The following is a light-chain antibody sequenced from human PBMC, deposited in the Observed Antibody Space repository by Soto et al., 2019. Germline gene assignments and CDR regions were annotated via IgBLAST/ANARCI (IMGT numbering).Light chain of an antibody. CDR3: QQSYITPFT. CDR1: QTVSYF. Sequence: DFQMTQSPSSLSASVGDRITITCRASQTVSYFLNWYQHKPGKPPRLLIYAATSLEGGVPSRFSGSGSGTDFTLTISSLQPEDFAPYYCQQSYITPFTFGPGTKVDIK. CDR2: AAT. J-gene: IGKJ3*01. V-gene: IGKV1-39*01.